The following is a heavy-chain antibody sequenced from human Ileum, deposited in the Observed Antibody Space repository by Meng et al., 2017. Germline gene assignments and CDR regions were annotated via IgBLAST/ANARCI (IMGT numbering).Heavy chain of an antibody. CDR1: GFTFSDHL. V-gene: IGHV3-72*01. CDR2: SRTKASGYTT. Sequence: GESLKISCAASGFTFSDHLMDGVRQAPGKGLEWVGRSRTKASGYTTEYAASVRGRFSVSRDESENSLFLQMNSLKAEDTAVYYCAGGRPGSAPFDYWGRGTLVTVSS. J-gene: IGHJ4*02. CDR3: AGGRPGSAPFDY. D-gene: IGHD1-26*01.